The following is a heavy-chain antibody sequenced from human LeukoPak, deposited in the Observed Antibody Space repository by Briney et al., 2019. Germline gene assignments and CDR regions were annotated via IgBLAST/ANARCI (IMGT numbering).Heavy chain of an antibody. D-gene: IGHD1-14*01. CDR1: GGSIGSYY. CDR3: ASFGNSAFDI. V-gene: IGHV4-4*07. J-gene: IGHJ3*02. Sequence: PSETLSLTCTVSGGSIGSYYWSWISQPAGKGLEWIGRIYISGSTDYNPSLKSRVTVSIDTSKNQFSLQLVSVTAADTAVYFCASFGNSAFDIWGQGTMVTVSS. CDR2: IYISGST.